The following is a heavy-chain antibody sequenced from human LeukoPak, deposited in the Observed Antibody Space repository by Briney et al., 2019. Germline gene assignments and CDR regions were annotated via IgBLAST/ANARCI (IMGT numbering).Heavy chain of an antibody. J-gene: IGHJ4*02. D-gene: IGHD2-15*01. CDR3: AKERVGSCSGSRCWYFEY. Sequence: SETLSLTCTVSGGXISNYYCSWIRQAAGKGLEWIGRMYTSGSTNYNPSLKSRVIMSKDTSKNQFSLTLNSVTAADTAVYYCAKERVGSCSGSRCWYFEYWGQGSLVTVSS. CDR2: MYTSGST. V-gene: IGHV4-4*07. CDR1: GGXISNYY.